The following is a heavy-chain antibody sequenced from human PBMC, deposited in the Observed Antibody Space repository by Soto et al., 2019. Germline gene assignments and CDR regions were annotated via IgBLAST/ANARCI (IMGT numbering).Heavy chain of an antibody. CDR1: GGSISRDDYY. V-gene: IGHV4-30-4*08. D-gene: IGHD3-16*02. Sequence: QVQLQESGPGLVKPSQTLSLTCTVSGGSISRDDYYWSWIRQHPGKGLEWIGYISYRGRTYYNPSLKSRVTISXXXXXXXXXXXXXXXXXXXXXXXXXXRSSHLXXLSLGYWGQGTLVTVSS. CDR3: XXRSSHLXXLSLGY. CDR2: ISYRGRT. J-gene: IGHJ4*02.